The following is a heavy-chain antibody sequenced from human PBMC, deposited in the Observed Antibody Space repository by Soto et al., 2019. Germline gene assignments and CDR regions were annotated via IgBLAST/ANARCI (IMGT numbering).Heavy chain of an antibody. J-gene: IGHJ4*02. Sequence: ASVKVSCKASGYAFTSYAMHWVRQAPGQRLEWMGWINAGNGNTKYSQKFQGRVTITRDTSASTAYMELSSLRSEDTAVYYCARDRWGRENYDFWSGLFDYWGKGTLVTVSS. CDR2: INAGNGNT. CDR1: GYAFTSYA. D-gene: IGHD3-3*01. CDR3: ARDRWGRENYDFWSGLFDY. V-gene: IGHV1-3*01.